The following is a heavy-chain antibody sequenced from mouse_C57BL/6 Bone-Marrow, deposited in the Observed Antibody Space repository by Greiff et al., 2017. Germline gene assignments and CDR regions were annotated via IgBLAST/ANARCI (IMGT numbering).Heavy chain of an antibody. CDR1: GYTFTSYW. Sequence: QVQLQQPGAELVMPGASVKLSCKASGYTFTSYWMHWVKQRPGQGLEWIGELDPSDSYTNYNQQFKGKSTLTVDKSSSTAYMQLSSLTSEDSAVYYCALWRGFAYWGQGTLVTVSA. D-gene: IGHD1-1*02. J-gene: IGHJ3*01. CDR2: LDPSDSYT. V-gene: IGHV1-69*01. CDR3: ALWRGFAY.